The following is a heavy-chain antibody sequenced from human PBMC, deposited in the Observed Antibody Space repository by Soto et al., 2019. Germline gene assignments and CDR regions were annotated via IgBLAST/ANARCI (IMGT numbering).Heavy chain of an antibody. CDR3: ARTSNWFDP. J-gene: IGHJ5*02. CDR1: GGSISSYY. Sequence: SETLSLTCTVSGGSISSYYWSWIRQPPGKGLEWIGYIYYSGSTNYNPSLKSRVTISVDTSKNQFSLKLSSVTAADTAVYYCARTSNWFDPWGQGTLVTVSS. D-gene: IGHD4-17*01. CDR2: IYYSGST. V-gene: IGHV4-59*08.